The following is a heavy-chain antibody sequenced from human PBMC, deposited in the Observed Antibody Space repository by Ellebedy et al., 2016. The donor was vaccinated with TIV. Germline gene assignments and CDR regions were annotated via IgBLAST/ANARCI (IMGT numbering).Heavy chain of an antibody. J-gene: IGHJ6*01. CDR2: MSGFNGNT. CDR1: GYSFTSSA. Sequence: AASVNVSCKASGYSFTSSAITWVRQAPGQGLEYMGWMSGFNGNTNYAQKYQGRVTMTTDTSTSTAYMELRSLRSDDTALYYCLRHRFQMVGYYYYGMDVWGQGSTVTVSS. D-gene: IGHD6-13*01. CDR3: LRHRFQMVGYYYYGMDV. V-gene: IGHV1-18*01.